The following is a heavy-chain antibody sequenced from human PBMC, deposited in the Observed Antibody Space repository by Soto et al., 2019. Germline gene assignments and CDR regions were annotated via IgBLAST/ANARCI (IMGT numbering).Heavy chain of an antibody. CDR1: GGSISSYY. Sequence: SETLSLTCTVSGGSISSYYWSWIRQPPGKGLEWIGYIYYSGSTNYNPSLKSRVTISVDTSKNQFSLKLSSVTAVDTAVYYCARDRSYSSGWYPDYGMDVWGQGTTVTVSS. J-gene: IGHJ6*02. CDR3: ARDRSYSSGWYPDYGMDV. V-gene: IGHV4-59*01. D-gene: IGHD6-19*01. CDR2: IYYSGST.